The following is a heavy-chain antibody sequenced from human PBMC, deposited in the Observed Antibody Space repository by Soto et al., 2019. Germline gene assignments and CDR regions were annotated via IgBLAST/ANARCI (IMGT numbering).Heavy chain of an antibody. CDR3: ATVFDL. J-gene: IGHJ5*02. CDR1: GFTLRSHR. V-gene: IGHV3-74*01. CDR2: IDTDGGGT. Sequence: EVQLVESGGGLVQPGGSLRVSCAASGFTLRSHRIHWVRQVPGKGLEWVPRIDTDGGGTSYADSVKGRFTISTDNAKNTVNLQMNGLRGEDTAVYYCATVFDLWGQGTLVTVSS.